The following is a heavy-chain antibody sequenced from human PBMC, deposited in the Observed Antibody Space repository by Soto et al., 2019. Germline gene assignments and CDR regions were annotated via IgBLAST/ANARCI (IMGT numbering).Heavy chain of an antibody. D-gene: IGHD3-10*01. V-gene: IGHV3-30*18. CDR2: ISYDGSNK. CDR3: AKGRGEYYYYGMDV. J-gene: IGHJ6*02. CDR1: VFTFSSYG. Sequence: WWSLRLSCSASVFTFSSYGMHWFRQAPGKGLEWVAVISYDGSNKYYADSVKGRFTISRDNSKNTLYLQMNSLRAEDTAVYYCAKGRGEYYYYGMDVWGQGTTVTVSS.